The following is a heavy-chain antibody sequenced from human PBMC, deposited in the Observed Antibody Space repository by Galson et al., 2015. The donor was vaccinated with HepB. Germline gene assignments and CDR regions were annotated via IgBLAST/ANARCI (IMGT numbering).Heavy chain of an antibody. CDR1: GFTFSSYG. Sequence: SLRLSCAASGFTFSSYGMHWVRQAPGKGLEWVAVISYDGSNKYYADSVKGRFTISRDNSKNTLYLQMNSLRAEDTAVYYCAKGAWTGTTLAYWGRGARVTVS. CDR2: ISYDGSNK. CDR3: AKGAWTGTTLAY. D-gene: IGHD1-7*01. J-gene: IGHJ4*02. V-gene: IGHV3-30*18.